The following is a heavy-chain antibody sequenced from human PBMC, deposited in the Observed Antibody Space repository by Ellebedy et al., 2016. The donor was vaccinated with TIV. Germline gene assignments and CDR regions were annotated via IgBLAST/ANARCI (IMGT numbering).Heavy chain of an antibody. CDR1: GFTFSRSD. CDR3: VKDFAWELLDGYFDL. D-gene: IGHD1-26*01. Sequence: AGSLRLSXVASGFTFSRSDMHWVRQATGRSLEWVAAIATSGYTSYSDSVKGRFTISTDNAKNSLYLQMNSLRAEDTALYYCVKDFAWELLDGYFDLWGRGTLVTVSS. J-gene: IGHJ2*01. CDR2: IATSGYT. V-gene: IGHV3-13*01.